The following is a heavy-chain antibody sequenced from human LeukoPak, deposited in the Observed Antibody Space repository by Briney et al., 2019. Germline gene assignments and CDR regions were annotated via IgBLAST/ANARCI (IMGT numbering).Heavy chain of an antibody. CDR2: IFSNDEK. J-gene: IGHJ6*03. V-gene: IGHV2-26*01. Sequence: SGPTLVKPTETLTLTCTVSGFSHSNARMGVSWIRQPPGKALEWLAHIFSNDEKSYSTSLKSRLTISKDTSKSQVVLTMTNMDSVDTATYYCARRRSGTTFVGYYYYYMDVWGKGTTVTVSS. D-gene: IGHD1-7*01. CDR3: ARRRSGTTFVGYYYYYMDV. CDR1: GFSHSNARMG.